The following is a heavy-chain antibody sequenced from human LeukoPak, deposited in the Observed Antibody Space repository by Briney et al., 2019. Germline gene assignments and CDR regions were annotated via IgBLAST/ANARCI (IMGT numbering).Heavy chain of an antibody. V-gene: IGHV4-59*01. D-gene: IGHD5-24*01. CDR2: IYYSGST. J-gene: IGHJ3*02. CDR3: ARVRATLNDAFDI. CDR1: GGSISSYY. Sequence: SETLSLTCTVSGGSISSYYWNWIRQPPGKGLGWIGYIYYSGSTNYNPSLKSRVTISVDTSKNQFSLKLRSVTAADTAVYYCARVRATLNDAFDIWGQGTMVTVSS.